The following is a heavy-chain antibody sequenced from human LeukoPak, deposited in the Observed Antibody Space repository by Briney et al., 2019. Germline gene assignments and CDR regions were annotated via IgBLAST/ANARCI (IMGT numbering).Heavy chain of an antibody. CDR3: AKEEMQWLVKYYYMDV. D-gene: IGHD6-19*01. V-gene: IGHV3-23*01. J-gene: IGHJ6*03. Sequence: GGSLRLSCAASGFTFSSYAMSWVRQAPGKGLEWVSAISGSGGSTYYTDSVKGRFTISRDNSKNTLYLQMNSLRAEDTAVYYCAKEEMQWLVKYYYMDVWGKGTTVTVSS. CDR2: ISGSGGST. CDR1: GFTFSSYA.